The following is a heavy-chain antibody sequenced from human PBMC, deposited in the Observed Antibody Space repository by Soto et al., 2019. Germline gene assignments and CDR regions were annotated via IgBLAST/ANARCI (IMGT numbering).Heavy chain of an antibody. CDR3: ARVEREYNWNDGPYDAFDI. CDR1: GFTFSSYS. J-gene: IGHJ3*02. CDR2: ISSSSSYI. V-gene: IGHV3-21*01. D-gene: IGHD1-1*01. Sequence: GGSLRLSCAASGFTFSSYSMNWVRQAPGKGLEWVSSISSSSSYIYYADSVKGRFTISRDNAKNSLYLQMNSLRAEDTAVYYCARVEREYNWNDGPYDAFDIWGLGTMVTVSS.